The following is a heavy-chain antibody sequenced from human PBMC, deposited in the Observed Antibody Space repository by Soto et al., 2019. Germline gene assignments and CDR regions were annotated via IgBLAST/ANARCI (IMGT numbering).Heavy chain of an antibody. Sequence: EVQLVESGGGLVQPGGSLTLSCAASGFTFSSSWMHWVRQAPGKGLVWVSRINYDGTTTTYADSVKGRFTISRDNAKDTLFLQMNSLRAEDTAVYYCARSTYPISSPGGYWGQGTLVTVSS. V-gene: IGHV3-74*01. CDR3: ARSTYPISSPGGY. CDR2: INYDGTTT. CDR1: GFTFSSSW. J-gene: IGHJ4*02. D-gene: IGHD6-6*01.